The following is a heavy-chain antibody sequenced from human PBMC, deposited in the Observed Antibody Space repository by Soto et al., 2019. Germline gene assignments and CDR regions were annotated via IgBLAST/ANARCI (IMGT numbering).Heavy chain of an antibody. Sequence: QVQLQESGPGLVKPSQTLSLTCTVSGGSISSGGYYWGWIRQHPGKGLECIGYIYYGGSTYYNPSLTSRVPISVDTSKNQFSLKRSSVTAADTAVYYCARSSITGTNYFDYWGQGTLVTVSS. CDR2: IYYGGST. J-gene: IGHJ4*02. D-gene: IGHD1-7*01. CDR3: ARSSITGTNYFDY. V-gene: IGHV4-31*03. CDR1: GGSISSGGYY.